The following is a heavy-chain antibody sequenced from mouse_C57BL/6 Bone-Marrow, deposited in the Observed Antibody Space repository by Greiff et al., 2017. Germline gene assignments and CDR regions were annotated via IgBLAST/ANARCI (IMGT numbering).Heavy chain of an antibody. CDR1: GYTFTSYW. D-gene: IGHD2-2*01. V-gene: IGHV1-64*01. CDR3: ARFYGYDKAY. CDR2: IHPNSGST. J-gene: IGHJ3*01. Sequence: QVQLQQSGAELVKPGASVKLSCKASGYTFTSYWMHWVKQRPGQGLEWIGMIHPNSGSTNYNEKFKSKATLTVDKSSSTAYMQLSSLTSEDSAVYYCARFYGYDKAYWGQGTLVTVSA.